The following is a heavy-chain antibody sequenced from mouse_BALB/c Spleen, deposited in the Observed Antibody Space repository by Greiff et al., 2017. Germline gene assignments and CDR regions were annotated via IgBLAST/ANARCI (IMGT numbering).Heavy chain of an antibody. CDR1: GFSLTSYG. CDR3: ARESVYGNPGV. Sequence: VHLVESGPGLVAPSQSLSITCTVSGFSLTSYGVHWVRQPPGKGLEWLGVIWAGGSTNYNSALMSRLSISKDNSKSQVFLKMNSLQTDDTAMYYCARESVYGNPGVWGAGTTVTVSS. J-gene: IGHJ1*01. CDR2: IWAGGST. V-gene: IGHV2-9*02. D-gene: IGHD2-1*01.